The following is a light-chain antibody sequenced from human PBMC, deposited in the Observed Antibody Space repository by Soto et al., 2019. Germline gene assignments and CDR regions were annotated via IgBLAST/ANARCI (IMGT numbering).Light chain of an antibody. CDR1: SSNIGSNY. Sequence: QSVLTHPPSAGGTPWQRVTISCSGSSSNIGSNYVYWYQQLPGTAPKLLIYSNNQRPSGVPDRFSGSKSGTSASLAISGLRPEDEADYYCAAWDDSLSGPVYVFGTGTKVTV. V-gene: IGLV1-47*02. CDR3: AAWDDSLSGPVYV. J-gene: IGLJ1*01. CDR2: SNN.